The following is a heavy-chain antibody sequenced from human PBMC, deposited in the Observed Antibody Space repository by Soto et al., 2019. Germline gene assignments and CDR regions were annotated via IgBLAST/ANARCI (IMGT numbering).Heavy chain of an antibody. CDR2: ISSSSSYI. J-gene: IGHJ3*02. CDR3: ARAGTTPETDYDCWSCYYAFDI. Sequence: GGSLRLSCAASGFTFSSYSMNWVRQAPGKGLEWVSSISSSSSYIDYADSVKGRFTISRDNAKNSLYLQMNSLRAEDRAVDYGARAGTTPETDYDCWSCYYAFDIWGQGTMVTVSS. D-gene: IGHD3-3*01. V-gene: IGHV3-21*01. CDR1: GFTFSSYS.